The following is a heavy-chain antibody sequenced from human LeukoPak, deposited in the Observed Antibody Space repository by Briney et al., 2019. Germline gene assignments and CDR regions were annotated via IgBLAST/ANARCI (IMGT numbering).Heavy chain of an antibody. D-gene: IGHD3-10*01. CDR1: GYTFTSYG. CDR3: ARVTYYYGSGSYLSVPFFDY. Sequence: ASVKVSCKASGYTFTSYGISWVRQAPGQGLEWMGWISAYNGNTNYAQKLQGRVTMTTDTSTGTAYMELRSLRSDDTAVYYCARVTYYYGSGSYLSVPFFDYWGQGTLVTVSS. CDR2: ISAYNGNT. J-gene: IGHJ4*02. V-gene: IGHV1-18*01.